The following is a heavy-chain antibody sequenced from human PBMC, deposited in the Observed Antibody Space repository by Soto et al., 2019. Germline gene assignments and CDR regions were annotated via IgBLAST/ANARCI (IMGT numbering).Heavy chain of an antibody. D-gene: IGHD6-19*01. Sequence: EVQLVESGGGLVQPGGSLRLSCAASGFTFSNHWTHWFRQAPGKGLVWVSRINSDGSTTIYDESVKGRFTISRENAKNTLYLQLNILRAEETVLYYCARSYRSGLAYWGQGTLVTVSS. CDR2: INSDGSTT. J-gene: IGHJ4*02. CDR3: ARSYRSGLAY. V-gene: IGHV3-74*01. CDR1: GFTFSNHW.